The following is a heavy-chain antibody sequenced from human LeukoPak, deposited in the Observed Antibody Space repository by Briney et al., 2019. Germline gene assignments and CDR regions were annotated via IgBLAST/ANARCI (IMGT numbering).Heavy chain of an antibody. J-gene: IGHJ4*02. CDR2: IKSKTDGGTT. Sequence: GGSLRLSCAASGFTFSNAWMSWVRQAPGKGLEWVGRIKSKTDGGTTDYAAPVKGRFTISGDDSKNTLYLQMNSLKTEDTAVYYCTTVGRYSDWLSLIDYWGQGTLVTVSS. V-gene: IGHV3-15*01. CDR1: GFTFSNAW. CDR3: TTVGRYSDWLSLIDY. D-gene: IGHD3-9*01.